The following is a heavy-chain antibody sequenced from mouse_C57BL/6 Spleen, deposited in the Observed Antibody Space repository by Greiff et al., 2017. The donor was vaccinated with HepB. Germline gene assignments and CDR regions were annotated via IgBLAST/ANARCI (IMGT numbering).Heavy chain of an antibody. CDR1: GYAFSSSW. D-gene: IGHD2-4*01. CDR2: IYPGDGDT. Sequence: VQLQQSGPELVKPGASVKISCKASGYAFSSSWMNWVKQRPGKGLEWIGRIYPGDGDTNYDGKFKGKATLTADKSSSTAYMQLSSLTSEDSAVYFCARGYDYEFAYWGQGTLVTVSA. J-gene: IGHJ3*01. V-gene: IGHV1-82*01. CDR3: ARGYDYEFAY.